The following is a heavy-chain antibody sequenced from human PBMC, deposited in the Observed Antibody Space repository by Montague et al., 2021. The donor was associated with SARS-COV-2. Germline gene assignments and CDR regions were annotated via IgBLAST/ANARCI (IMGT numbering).Heavy chain of an antibody. CDR3: ARVRITMIVVVDAFDI. Sequence: TLSLTCTVPGGSISSGGYYWSWIRQHPGKGLEWIGYIYYSGSTYYNPSLKSRVTISVDTSKNQFSLKLSSVTAADTAVYYCARVRITMIVVVDAFDIWGQGTMVTVSS. CDR2: IYYSGST. J-gene: IGHJ3*02. V-gene: IGHV4-31*03. D-gene: IGHD3-22*01. CDR1: GGSISSGGYY.